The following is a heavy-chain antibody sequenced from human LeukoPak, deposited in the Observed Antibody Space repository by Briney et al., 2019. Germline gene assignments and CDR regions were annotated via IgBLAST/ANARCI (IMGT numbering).Heavy chain of an antibody. CDR1: GGSISSVSYY. V-gene: IGHV4-61*09. Sequence: PSQTLSLTCTVSGGSISSVSYYWSWIRQPAGKGLGWIGHIYASGSTNYNPSLKSRVTISVDTSKNQFSLKLSSVTAADTAVYYCARGPGAARRRSGWFDPWGQGTLVTVSS. J-gene: IGHJ5*02. D-gene: IGHD6-6*01. CDR2: IYASGST. CDR3: ARGPGAARRRSGWFDP.